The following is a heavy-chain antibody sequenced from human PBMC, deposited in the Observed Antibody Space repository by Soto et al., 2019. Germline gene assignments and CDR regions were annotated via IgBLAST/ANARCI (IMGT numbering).Heavy chain of an antibody. CDR1: GFTFSSYA. V-gene: IGHV3-23*01. CDR3: ARQYCSSTSCYLSV. CDR2: ISGSGGST. D-gene: IGHD2-2*01. Sequence: GGSLRLSCAASGFTFSSYAMSWVRQAPGKGLEWVSAISGSGGSTYYADSVKGRFTISRDNSKNTLYLQMNSLRAEDTAVYYCARQYCSSTSCYLSVWGQGTMVTVSS. J-gene: IGHJ3*01.